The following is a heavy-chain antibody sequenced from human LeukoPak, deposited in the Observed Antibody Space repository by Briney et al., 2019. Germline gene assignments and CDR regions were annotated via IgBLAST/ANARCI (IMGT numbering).Heavy chain of an antibody. V-gene: IGHV4-34*01. D-gene: IGHD2-2*02. J-gene: IGHJ6*02. Sequence: SETLSLTCAAYGGSFSGYYWSWIRQPPGKGLEWIGEINHSGSTNYNPSLKSRVTISVDTSKNQFSLKLSSVTAADTAVYYCARGRIVVVPAAINGYYYYGMDVWGQGTTVTVSS. CDR3: ARGRIVVVPAAINGYYYYGMDV. CDR1: GGSFSGYY. CDR2: INHSGST.